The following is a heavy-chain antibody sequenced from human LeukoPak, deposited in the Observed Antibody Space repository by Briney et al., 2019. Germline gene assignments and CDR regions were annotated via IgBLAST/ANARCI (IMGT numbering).Heavy chain of an antibody. V-gene: IGHV3-23*01. CDR1: GFTFSSYA. CDR2: ISGSGGST. J-gene: IGHJ4*02. Sequence: PGGSLRLSCAASGFTFSSYAMSWVRQAPGKGLEWVSAISGSGGSTYYADSVKGRFTISRDNSKNTLYLQMNSLRAEDTAVYYCARGPKFAIRMIVVVTKGHFDYWGQGTLVTVSS. D-gene: IGHD3-22*01. CDR3: ARGPKFAIRMIVVVTKGHFDY.